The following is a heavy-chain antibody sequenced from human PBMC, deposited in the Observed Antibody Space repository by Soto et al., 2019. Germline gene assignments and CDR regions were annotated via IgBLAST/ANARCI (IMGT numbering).Heavy chain of an antibody. D-gene: IGHD2-21*02. CDR2: ISYDGSNK. Sequence: GGSLRLSCAASGFTFGSYAMHWVRQAPGKGLEWVAVISYDGSNKYYADSVKGRFTISRDNSKNTLYLQMNSLRAEDTAVYYCARVWTKTASPPEDAFDIWGQGTMVTVSS. CDR3: ARVWTKTASPPEDAFDI. V-gene: IGHV3-30-3*01. J-gene: IGHJ3*02. CDR1: GFTFGSYA.